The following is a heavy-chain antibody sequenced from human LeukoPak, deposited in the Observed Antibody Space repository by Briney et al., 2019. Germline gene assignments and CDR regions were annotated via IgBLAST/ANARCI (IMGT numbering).Heavy chain of an antibody. CDR1: GGSISSYY. J-gene: IGHJ6*03. V-gene: IGHV4-59*01. CDR3: ARGIVATAPPYYYYMDV. D-gene: IGHD5-12*01. Sequence: SETLSLTCTVSGGSISSYYWSWIRQTPGKGLEWIGYIYYSGSTNYNPSLKSRVTISVDTSKNQFSLKLSSVTAADTAVYYCARGIVATAPPYYYYMDVWGKGTTVTVSS. CDR2: IYYSGST.